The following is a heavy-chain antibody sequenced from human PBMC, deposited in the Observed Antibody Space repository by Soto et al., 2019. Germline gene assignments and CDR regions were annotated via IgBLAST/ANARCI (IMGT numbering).Heavy chain of an antibody. CDR1: DGYINNHF. D-gene: IGHD2-15*01. CDR2: IYMSGTT. J-gene: IGHJ4*02. Sequence: SSETLSLTCTVSDGYINNHFWSWIRQPAGKGLEWIGHIYMSGTTTYHPSLKSRVTMSVDTPRNQFSLKVSSVTAADTAVYYCARINGGSPDFWGQGALVTSPQ. CDR3: ARINGGSPDF. V-gene: IGHV4-4*07.